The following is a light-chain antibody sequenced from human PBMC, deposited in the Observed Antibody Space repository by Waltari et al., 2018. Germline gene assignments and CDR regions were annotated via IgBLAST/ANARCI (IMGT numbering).Light chain of an antibody. J-gene: IGLJ1*01. CDR1: SGDVGSHDL. V-gene: IGLV2-23*02. CDR3: CSFTNSRNFDV. Sequence: QSALTQPASVSGSPGQSITISCTGTSGDVGSHDLVSWYQQHPGKAPKLIIYQINKPPAGVSNRFAGSKSGKTASLTISGLQAEDEADYYCCSFTNSRNFDVVGTGTKVTVL. CDR2: QIN.